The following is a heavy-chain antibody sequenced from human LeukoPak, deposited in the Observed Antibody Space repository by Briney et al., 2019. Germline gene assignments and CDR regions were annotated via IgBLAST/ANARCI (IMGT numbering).Heavy chain of an antibody. CDR3: ARHFTHGSSSSPFDY. J-gene: IGHJ4*02. CDR2: IYHSGST. Sequence: SETLSLTCTVSGYSINSGYYWGWIRQPPGKGLEWIANIYHSGSTYYNPSLKSRVTISLDTSKNQFSLKLSSVTAADTAVYYCARHFTHGSSSSPFDYWGQGTLVTVSS. V-gene: IGHV4-38-2*02. CDR1: GYSINSGYY. D-gene: IGHD6-6*01.